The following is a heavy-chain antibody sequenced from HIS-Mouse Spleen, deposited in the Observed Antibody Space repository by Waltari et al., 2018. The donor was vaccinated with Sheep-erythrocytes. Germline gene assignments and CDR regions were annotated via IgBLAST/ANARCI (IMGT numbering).Heavy chain of an antibody. V-gene: IGHV4-59*01. J-gene: IGHJ4*02. CDR1: GGSISSYY. CDR3: ARSRFDYYDSSGYYIFDS. CDR2: IPYSGST. Sequence: QVQLQESGPGLVKPSETLSLTCTVSGGSISSYYWSWIRQPPGKGLEWIGYIPYSGSTTHNPSRKSRVTISVDTSKNQFSLKLSSVTAADTAVYYCARSRFDYYDSSGYYIFDSWGQGTLVTVSS. D-gene: IGHD3-22*01.